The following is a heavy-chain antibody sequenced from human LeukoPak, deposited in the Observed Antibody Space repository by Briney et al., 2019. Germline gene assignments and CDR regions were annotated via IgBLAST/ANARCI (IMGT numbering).Heavy chain of an antibody. V-gene: IGHV4-59*08. CDR2: MYYSGST. CDR1: GGSISSHY. CDR3: ARHCGGSCYDY. J-gene: IGHJ4*02. Sequence: SETLSLTCTVSGGSISSHYWSWIRQPPGKGLEWIGSMYYSGSTNYNPSLKSRLTISVDTSENQFSLKLSSVTAADTAVYYCARHCGGSCYDYWGQGTLVTVSS. D-gene: IGHD2-15*01.